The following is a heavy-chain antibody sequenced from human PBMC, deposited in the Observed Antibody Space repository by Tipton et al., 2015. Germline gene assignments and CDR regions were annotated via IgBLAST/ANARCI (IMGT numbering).Heavy chain of an antibody. CDR2: IYYSGST. Sequence: TLSLTCTVSGGSISSYYWSWIRQPPGKGLEWIGYIYYSGSTNYNPSLKSRVTISVDTSNKQISLNLSSVTAADTAVYYCARDLEHGMDVWGQGTTVTVSS. D-gene: IGHD5-24*01. CDR1: GGSISSYY. CDR3: ARDLEHGMDV. J-gene: IGHJ6*02. V-gene: IGHV4-59*01.